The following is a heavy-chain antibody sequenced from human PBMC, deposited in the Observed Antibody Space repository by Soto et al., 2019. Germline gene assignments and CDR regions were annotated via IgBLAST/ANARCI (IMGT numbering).Heavy chain of an antibody. D-gene: IGHD6-13*01. Sequence: QVQLRESDPGLVTPSETLSLTCTVSGGSISGFYWSWIRQPPRKAPEWIGYIYYIGSTNYNPSLRSRVTISVDTSRNQFSLKMTSLTAADTAVYYGAKGGPSSQWFAPWGLGTLVTVSS. J-gene: IGHJ5*02. CDR3: AKGGPSSQWFAP. V-gene: IGHV4-59*01. CDR2: IYYIGST. CDR1: GGSISGFY.